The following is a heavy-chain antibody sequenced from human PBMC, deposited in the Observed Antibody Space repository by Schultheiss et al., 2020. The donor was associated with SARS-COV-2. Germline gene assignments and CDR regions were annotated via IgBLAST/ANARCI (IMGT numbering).Heavy chain of an antibody. D-gene: IGHD3-16*01. V-gene: IGHV3-73*01. CDR2: IRSKANSYAT. CDR1: GFTFSSYA. CDR3: TTGTFGDY. J-gene: IGHJ4*02. Sequence: GGSLRLSCAASGFTFSSYAMHWVRQAPGKGLEWVGRIRSKANSYATAYAASVKGRFTISRDDSKNTAYLQMNSLKTEDTAVYYCTTGTFGDYWGQGTLVTVSS.